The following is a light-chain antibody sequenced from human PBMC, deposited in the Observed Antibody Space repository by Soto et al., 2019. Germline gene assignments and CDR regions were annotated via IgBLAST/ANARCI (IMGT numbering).Light chain of an antibody. CDR3: QQYDSYPWT. CDR1: QSISNY. J-gene: IGKJ1*01. V-gene: IGKV3-11*01. CDR2: DVS. Sequence: IVLTQSPATLSLSPGIRVTLSCRASQSISNYLIWYQQQPGQAPSLLIYDVSNRATGIPARFSGSGSGTEFTLPISTLQPDDFATYYCQQYDSYPWTFGQGTKVDIK.